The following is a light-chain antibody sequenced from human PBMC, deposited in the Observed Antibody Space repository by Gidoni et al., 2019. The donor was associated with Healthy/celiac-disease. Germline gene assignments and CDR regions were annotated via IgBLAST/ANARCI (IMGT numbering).Light chain of an antibody. J-gene: IGKJ4*01. CDR3: QQYNTWPPLT. Sequence: EIVMTQSPATLSVSPGERATLSCRASQRVSSNLAWYQQKPGQAPRLLIYGASTRATGIPARFSGSWSGTEFTLTISRLQSEDFAVYYCQQYNTWPPLTFGGGTKVEIK. CDR1: QRVSSN. V-gene: IGKV3-15*01. CDR2: GAS.